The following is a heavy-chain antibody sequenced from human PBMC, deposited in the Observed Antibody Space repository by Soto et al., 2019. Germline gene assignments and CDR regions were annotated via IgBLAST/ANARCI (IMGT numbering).Heavy chain of an antibody. D-gene: IGHD3-16*01. CDR2: IITLFATT. J-gene: IGHJ3*02. CDR3: AIGRRKYLDSVSYDAVHDAFDI. V-gene: IGHV1-69*01. CDR1: SGTYSNYG. Sequence: QVQLVQSGAEVKTPGSSVKVSCKTSSGTYSNYGISWVRQAPGQGLEWMGGIITLFATTNYAQKFQDRVAITADESASTSCMAGISLRSEDTAMFYCAIGRRKYLDSVSYDAVHDAFDIWGPGTIVIVSS.